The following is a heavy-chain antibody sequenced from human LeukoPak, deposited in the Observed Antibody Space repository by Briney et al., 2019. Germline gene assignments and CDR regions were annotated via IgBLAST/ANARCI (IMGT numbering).Heavy chain of an antibody. CDR2: IRGDNGNT. Sequence: ASVKVSCKASGYTFSNYGISWVRQAPGQGLEWVGWIRGDNGNTNYAQKFQGRVTMTTETSTSAAYMDLRNMRDDDTAMYYCARNGRVRRVVKDLFEYWGQGTLVAVSS. CDR3: ARNGRVRRVVKDLFEY. CDR1: GYTFSNYG. D-gene: IGHD3-10*01. V-gene: IGHV1-18*01. J-gene: IGHJ4*02.